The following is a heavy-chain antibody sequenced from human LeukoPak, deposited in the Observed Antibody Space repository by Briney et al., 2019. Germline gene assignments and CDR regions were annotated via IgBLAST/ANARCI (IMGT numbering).Heavy chain of an antibody. D-gene: IGHD3-22*01. CDR3: ARKDYYDSSGLPRDY. J-gene: IGHJ4*02. V-gene: IGHV1-46*01. CDR1: GYTFTSYY. Sequence: ASVKVSCKASGYTFTSYYMHWVRQAPGQGLEWMGIINPSGGSTSYAQKFQGRVTMTRDTSTSTVYMELSSLRSDDTAVYYCARKDYYDSSGLPRDYWGQGTLVTVSS. CDR2: INPSGGST.